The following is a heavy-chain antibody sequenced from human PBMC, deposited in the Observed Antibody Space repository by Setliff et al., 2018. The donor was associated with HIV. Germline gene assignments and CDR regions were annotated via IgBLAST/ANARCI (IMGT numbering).Heavy chain of an antibody. CDR1: GDFISSSSYY. Sequence: PSETLSLTCTVSGDFISSSSYYWGWIRQPPGKGLEGIGSIHYSGSTYYNPSLKRRVTISVDTSKNQFSLKLSSVTAADTAVYYCARVPLGERAFDIWGQGTMVTVSS. J-gene: IGHJ3*02. V-gene: IGHV4-39*07. D-gene: IGHD3-16*01. CDR3: ARVPLGERAFDI. CDR2: IHYSGST.